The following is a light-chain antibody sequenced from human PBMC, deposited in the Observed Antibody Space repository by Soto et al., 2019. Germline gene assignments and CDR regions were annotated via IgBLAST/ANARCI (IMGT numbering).Light chain of an antibody. CDR2: GAS. CDR3: QQYNNWIFT. V-gene: IGKV3-15*01. CDR1: QSVSSN. Sequence: EIVMTPSPATLSVSPGERATLSCRASQSVSSNLAWYQQKPDQAPRLLIYGASTRATGIPARFSGSGSGTEFTLTISSLQSEDFAVYYCQQYNNWIFTFGPGTKVDIK. J-gene: IGKJ3*01.